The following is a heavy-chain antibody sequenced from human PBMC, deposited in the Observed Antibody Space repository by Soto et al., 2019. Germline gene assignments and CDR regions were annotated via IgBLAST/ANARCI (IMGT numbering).Heavy chain of an antibody. Sequence: GASVKVSCKASVGTFSSYAISWVRQAPGQGLEWMGGIIPIFGTANYAQKFQGRVTITADESTSTAYMELSSLRSEDTAVYYCAGPRWFGESDYYYYYGMDVWGQGTTVTVSS. CDR1: VGTFSSYA. V-gene: IGHV1-69*13. D-gene: IGHD3-10*01. J-gene: IGHJ6*02. CDR2: IIPIFGTA. CDR3: AGPRWFGESDYYYYYGMDV.